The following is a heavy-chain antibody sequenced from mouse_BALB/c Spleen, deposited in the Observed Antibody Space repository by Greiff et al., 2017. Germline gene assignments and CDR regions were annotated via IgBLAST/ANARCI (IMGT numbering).Heavy chain of an antibody. V-gene: IGHV5-6-3*01. CDR1: GFTFSSYG. CDR2: INSNGGST. Sequence: EVQRVESGGGLVQPGGSLKLSCAASGFTFSSYGMSWVRQTPDKRLELVATINSNGGSTYYPDSVKGRFTISRDNAKNTLYLQMSSLKSEDTAMYYCARGRGMGDYDGYYRFDYWGQGTTLTVSA. CDR3: ARGRGMGDYDGYYRFDY. J-gene: IGHJ2*01. D-gene: IGHD2-3*01.